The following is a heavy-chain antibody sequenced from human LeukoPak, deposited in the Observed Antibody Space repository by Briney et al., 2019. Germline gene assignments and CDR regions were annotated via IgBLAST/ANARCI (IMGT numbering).Heavy chain of an antibody. V-gene: IGHV1-2*02. D-gene: IGHD2-15*01. CDR1: GYTFTGYY. CDR3: ARGGGNIVVVVAATLLDY. CDR2: INPNSGGT. Sequence: ASVKVSCKASGYTFTGYYMHWVRQAPGQGLAWMGWINPNSGGTNYAQKFQGRVTMTRDTSISTAYMELSSLRSEDTAVYYCARGGGNIVVVVAATLLDYWGQGTLVTVSS. J-gene: IGHJ4*02.